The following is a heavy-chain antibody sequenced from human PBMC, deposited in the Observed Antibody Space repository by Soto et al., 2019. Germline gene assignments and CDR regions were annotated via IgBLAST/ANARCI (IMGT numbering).Heavy chain of an antibody. D-gene: IGHD6-13*01. J-gene: IGHJ6*03. CDR2: IGWNSGSI. CDR3: AKDIAAAGTLYYYYYMDV. CDR1: GFTFDDYA. Sequence: EVQLVESGGGLVQPGRSLRLSCAASGFTFDDYAMHWVRQAPGKGLEWVSGIGWNSGSIGYADSVKGRFTISRDNAKNSLYLQMNSLRAEDTALYYCAKDIAAAGTLYYYYYMDVWGKGTTVTVSS. V-gene: IGHV3-9*01.